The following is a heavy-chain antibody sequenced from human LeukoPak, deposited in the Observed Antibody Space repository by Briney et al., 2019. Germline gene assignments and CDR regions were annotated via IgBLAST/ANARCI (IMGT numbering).Heavy chain of an antibody. J-gene: IGHJ4*02. D-gene: IGHD2-2*01. V-gene: IGHV3-30*18. CDR2: ISYDGSNK. CDR3: AKTRDCRSISCFQDFDR. CDR1: GFTFSSYG. Sequence: GGSLRLSCAASGFTFSSYGMHWVRQAPGKGLEWVAVISYDGSNKYYADSVKGRFTISRDNSRNTLYLEMKSLRAEDTAVYYCAKTRDCRSISCFQDFDRWGQGALVTVSS.